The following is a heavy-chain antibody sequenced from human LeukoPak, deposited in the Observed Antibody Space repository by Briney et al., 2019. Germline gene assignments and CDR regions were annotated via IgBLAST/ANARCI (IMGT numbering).Heavy chain of an antibody. Sequence: ASVKVSCKASGYTFTGYYMHWVRQAPGQGLEWMGWISTYNGDTNYPQKLQGRVAMTTDTSTNTAYMELRSLRSDDTAVYYCARDNTFNGDYTSPFDYWGEGTMVTVSS. D-gene: IGHD4-17*01. CDR3: ARDNTFNGDYTSPFDY. CDR1: GYTFTGYY. CDR2: ISTYNGDT. V-gene: IGHV1-18*04. J-gene: IGHJ4*02.